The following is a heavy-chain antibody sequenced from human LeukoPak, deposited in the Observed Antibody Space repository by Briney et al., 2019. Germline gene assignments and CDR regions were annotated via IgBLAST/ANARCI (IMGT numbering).Heavy chain of an antibody. D-gene: IGHD3-16*01. CDR2: IYYSGST. CDR1: GGSISSYY. V-gene: IGHV4-59*01. J-gene: IGHJ3*02. Sequence: PSETLSLTCTVSGGSISSYYWSWIRQPPGKGLEWIGYIYYSGSTNYNPSLKSRVTISVDTSKNQFSLKLSSVTAADTAVYYCARESFYAFVIWGQGTMVTVSS. CDR3: ARESFYAFVI.